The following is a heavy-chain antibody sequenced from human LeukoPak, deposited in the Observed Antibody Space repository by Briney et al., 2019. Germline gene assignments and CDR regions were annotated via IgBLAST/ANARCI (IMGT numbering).Heavy chain of an antibody. CDR1: GGSISSGSYY. CDR2: IYTSGGT. Sequence: PSETLSLTCTVSGGSISSGSYYWSWIRQPAGKGLEWIGRIYTSGGTNYNPSLKSRVTISVDTSKNQFSLKLSSVTAADTAVYYCAREKTQLLWGDYFDYWGQGTLVTVSS. CDR3: AREKTQLLWGDYFDY. D-gene: IGHD2-2*01. V-gene: IGHV4-61*02. J-gene: IGHJ4*02.